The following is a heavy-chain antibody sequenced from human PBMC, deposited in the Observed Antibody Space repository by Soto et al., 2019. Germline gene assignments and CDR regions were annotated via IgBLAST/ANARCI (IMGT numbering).Heavy chain of an antibody. V-gene: IGHV1-18*01. CDR2: ISAYNGNT. CDR1: GYTFTSYG. CDR3: ARDATSLWDYFAY. J-gene: IGHJ4*02. D-gene: IGHD7-27*01. Sequence: ASVKVSCKASGYTFTSYGISWVLQAPGQGLEWMGWISAYNGNTNYAQKLQGRVTMTTDTSTSTAHMELRSLRSDDTAVYYCARDATSLWDYFAYRAQRTPVPVAS.